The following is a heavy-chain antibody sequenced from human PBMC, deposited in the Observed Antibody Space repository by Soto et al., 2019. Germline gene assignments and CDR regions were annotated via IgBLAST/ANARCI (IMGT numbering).Heavy chain of an antibody. Sequence: SGPKLVNPTQTLTLTFTLSDFSLGTNGVAVGWIRQPPGKALEWLALVYWNDDKRYSPSLKSRLTITKDSTNNQVVLTMTNMDPVDTATYYCAQSRNYYGSGTLWGQGIQVTVSS. D-gene: IGHD3-10*01. J-gene: IGHJ4*02. V-gene: IGHV2-5*01. CDR1: DFSLGTNGVA. CDR3: AQSRNYYGSGTL. CDR2: VYWNDDK.